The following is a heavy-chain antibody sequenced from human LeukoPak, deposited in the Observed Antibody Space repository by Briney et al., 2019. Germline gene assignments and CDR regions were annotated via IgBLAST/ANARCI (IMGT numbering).Heavy chain of an antibody. J-gene: IGHJ6*03. D-gene: IGHD2-21*02. V-gene: IGHV3-23*01. CDR2: ISGSGGST. CDR1: GFVFSTYA. CDR3: ANSLYCGGDCYPYYYYYMDV. Sequence: GGSLRLSCAASGFVFSTYAMSWVRQAPGKGLEWVSSISGSGGSTYYADSVKGRFTISRDNSKNTLYLQMNSLRAEDTAVYYCANSLYCGGDCYPYYYYYMDVWGKGTTVTVSS.